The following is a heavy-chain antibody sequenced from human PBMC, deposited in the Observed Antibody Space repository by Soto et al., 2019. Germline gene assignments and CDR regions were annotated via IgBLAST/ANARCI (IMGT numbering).Heavy chain of an antibody. D-gene: IGHD2-2*01. CDR1: SGSIAGSNW. V-gene: IGHV4-4*02. J-gene: IGHJ6*03. CDR2: VYYSGST. CDR3: ARGNGRYCSSTSCYEDYYYYYMDV. Sequence: QVQLQESGSGLVKPSGTLSLTCAVSSGSIAGSNWWSWVRQPPGKGLEWIGEVYYSGSTHYNPSLKSRVTISLDKSKNQFSLKLSSVTAADTAVYYCARGNGRYCSSTSCYEDYYYYYMDVWGKGTTVTVSS.